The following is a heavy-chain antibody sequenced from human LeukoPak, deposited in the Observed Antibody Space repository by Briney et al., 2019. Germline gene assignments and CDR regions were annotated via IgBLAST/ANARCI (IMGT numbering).Heavy chain of an antibody. D-gene: IGHD5-18*01. Sequence: RPSEILSLTCAVYGGSFSGYYWSWIRQPPGKGLEWIGEINHSGSTNYNPSLKSRVTISVDTSKNQFSLKLSSVTAADTAVYYCARGRGYSYVPFDIWGQGTMVTVSS. J-gene: IGHJ3*02. V-gene: IGHV4-34*01. CDR3: ARGRGYSYVPFDI. CDR1: GGSFSGYY. CDR2: INHSGST.